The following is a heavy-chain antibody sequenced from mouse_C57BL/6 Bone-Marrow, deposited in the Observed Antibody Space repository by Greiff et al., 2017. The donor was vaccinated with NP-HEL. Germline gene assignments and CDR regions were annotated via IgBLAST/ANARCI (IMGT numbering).Heavy chain of an antibody. CDR2: IHPNSGST. J-gene: IGHJ1*03. Sequence: QVQLQQPGAELVKPGASVKLSCKASGYTFTSYWMHWVKQRPGQGLEWIGMIHPNSGSTNYHEKFKSKANLTVDKSSSTAYMKLSSLTSEDSAVYYCERRPYYYGLWYFDVWGTGTTVTVSS. CDR1: GYTFTSYW. CDR3: ERRPYYYGLWYFDV. D-gene: IGHD1-1*01. V-gene: IGHV1-64*01.